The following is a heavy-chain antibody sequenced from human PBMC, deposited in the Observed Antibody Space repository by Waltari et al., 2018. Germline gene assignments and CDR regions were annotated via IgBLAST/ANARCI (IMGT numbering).Heavy chain of an antibody. CDR3: ARVLSTVQLGIFAY. D-gene: IGHD7-27*01. J-gene: IGHJ4*02. Sequence: QVQMVQSGAEVKKPGASVKVSCKASGYSFTAYYLHWVRQAPGQGLEWVGRINPNSGATTYAQMFQGRVTMTRDTSISTAYMEVTGLRSDDTAVYYCARVLSTVQLGIFAYWGQGTVVTVSS. V-gene: IGHV1-2*06. CDR2: INPNSGAT. CDR1: GYSFTAYY.